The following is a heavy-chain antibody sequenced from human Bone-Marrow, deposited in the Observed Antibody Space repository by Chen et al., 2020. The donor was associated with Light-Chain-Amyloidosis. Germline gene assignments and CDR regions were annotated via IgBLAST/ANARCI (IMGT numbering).Heavy chain of an antibody. CDR2: ISYDGNNK. V-gene: IGHV3-30*18. CDR3: VKTYNDFWSGTPYYYYYMDV. Sequence: GLEWVAVISYDGNNKYYAESVKGRFTISRDNSKKTLYLEIDSLRADDTAVYYCVKTYNDFWSGTPYYYYYMDVWGKGPPVTVSS. J-gene: IGHJ6*03. D-gene: IGHD3-3*01.